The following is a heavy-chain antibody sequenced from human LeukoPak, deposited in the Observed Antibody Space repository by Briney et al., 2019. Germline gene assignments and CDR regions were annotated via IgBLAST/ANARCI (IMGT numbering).Heavy chain of an antibody. D-gene: IGHD2/OR15-2a*01. CDR2: IYSGGST. Sequence: GGSLRLSCAASAFTVSSNYMSWVRRAPGKGLEWVSVIYSGGSTYYADSVKGRFTTSRDNSKNTLYLQMNSLRAEDTAVYYCARDVIDGPAGVDYWGQGTLVTVSS. CDR1: AFTVSSNY. V-gene: IGHV3-66*02. CDR3: ARDVIDGPAGVDY. J-gene: IGHJ4*02.